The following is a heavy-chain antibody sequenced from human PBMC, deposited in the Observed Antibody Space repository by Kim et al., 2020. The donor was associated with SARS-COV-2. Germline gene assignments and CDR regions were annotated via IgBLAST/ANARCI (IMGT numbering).Heavy chain of an antibody. D-gene: IGHD3-22*01. CDR2: IIPIFGTA. J-gene: IGHJ5*02. CDR1: GVTFSSYA. V-gene: IGHV1-69*13. Sequence: SVKVSCKASGVTFSSYAISWVRQAPGQGLEWMGGIIPIFGTANYAQKFQARVTITADESTSTAYMELSSLRSEDTAVYYCSSCFYYDSSEPYNCFDPCG. CDR3: SSCFYYDSSEPYNCFDP.